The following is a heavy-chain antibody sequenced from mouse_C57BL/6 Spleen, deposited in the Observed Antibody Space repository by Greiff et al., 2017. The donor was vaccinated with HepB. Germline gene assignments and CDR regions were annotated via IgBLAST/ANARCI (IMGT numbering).Heavy chain of an antibody. CDR3: TAWFAY. CDR2: IDPETGGT. CDR1: GYTFTDYE. Sequence: QVQLQQSGAELVRPGASVTLSCKASGYTFTDYEMHWVKQTPVHGLEWIGAIDPETGGTAYNQKFKGKAILTADKSSSTAYTELRSLTSEDSAVYYSTAWFAYWGQGTLVTVSA. J-gene: IGHJ3*01. V-gene: IGHV1-15*01.